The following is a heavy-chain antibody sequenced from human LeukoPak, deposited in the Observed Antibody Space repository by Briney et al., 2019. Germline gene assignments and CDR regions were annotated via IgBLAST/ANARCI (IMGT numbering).Heavy chain of an antibody. Sequence: GGSLRLSCAPSGFTFSSYGMQWVRQAPRRGLEWVAVISYDGSNKYYAHSVKGRFTLSRDNSKNTLYLQMNSLRAEDGAVYYCAKDEVYRISWYGSVEYCGQGTLFTVSS. CDR3: AKDEVYRISWYGSVEY. D-gene: IGHD6-13*01. CDR2: ISYDGSNK. CDR1: GFTFSSYG. V-gene: IGHV3-30*18. J-gene: IGHJ4*02.